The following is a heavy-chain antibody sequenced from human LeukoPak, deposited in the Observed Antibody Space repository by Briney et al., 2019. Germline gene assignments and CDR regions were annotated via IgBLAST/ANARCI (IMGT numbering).Heavy chain of an antibody. Sequence: GGSLRLSCAASGFTFSSYSMNWVRQAPGKGLEWGSYISSSSSTIYYADSVKGRLTISRDNAKNSLYLQMNSLRAEDTAVYYCARDLGYSYGHFDYWGQGTLATVSS. CDR1: GFTFSSYS. V-gene: IGHV3-48*01. J-gene: IGHJ4*02. CDR3: ARDLGYSYGHFDY. D-gene: IGHD5-18*01. CDR2: ISSSSSTI.